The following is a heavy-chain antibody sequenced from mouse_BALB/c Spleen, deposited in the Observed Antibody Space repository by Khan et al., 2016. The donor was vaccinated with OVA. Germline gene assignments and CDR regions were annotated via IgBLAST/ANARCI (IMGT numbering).Heavy chain of an antibody. J-gene: IGHJ2*01. Sequence: VQLQQSGPELVKPGASVKVSCKASGYSFTDYNIFWVKQSHGKSLEWIGYIDPYNGGTSYNQKFEGKATLTVDKSSSTAFMHLSSLTSEDSAAVYCARTDYYGSSYYFDYWGQGTTLTVSS. V-gene: IGHV1S135*01. D-gene: IGHD1-1*01. CDR3: ARTDYYGSSYYFDY. CDR1: GYSFTDYN. CDR2: IDPYNGGT.